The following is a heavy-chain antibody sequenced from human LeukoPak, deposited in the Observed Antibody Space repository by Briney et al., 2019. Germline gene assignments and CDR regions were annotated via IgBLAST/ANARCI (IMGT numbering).Heavy chain of an antibody. V-gene: IGHV1-18*01. CDR3: ALLLRYFDWYYFDY. Sequence: ASVKVSCKASGYTFTSYGISWVRQAPGQGLEWMGWISAYNGNTNYAQKLQGRVTMTTDTSTSTAYMELRSLRSDDTAVYYCALLLRYFDWYYFDYWGQGTLVTVSS. CDR2: ISAYNGNT. J-gene: IGHJ4*02. D-gene: IGHD3-9*01. CDR1: GYTFTSYG.